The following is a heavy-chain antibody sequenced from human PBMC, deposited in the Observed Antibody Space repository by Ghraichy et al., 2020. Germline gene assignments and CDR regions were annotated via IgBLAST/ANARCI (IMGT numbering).Heavy chain of an antibody. CDR2: IYYSGAT. Sequence: SETLSLTCTVSGVSISSHYWSWIRQPPGKTLEWIGYIYYSGATNYKPSLKSRVTMSIDTSKNQFSLKLSSVTAADTAVYYCAREGPFCSGGRCNKYFDYWGQGTLVTVSS. CDR1: GVSISSHY. D-gene: IGHD2-15*01. CDR3: AREGPFCSGGRCNKYFDY. J-gene: IGHJ4*02. V-gene: IGHV4-59*11.